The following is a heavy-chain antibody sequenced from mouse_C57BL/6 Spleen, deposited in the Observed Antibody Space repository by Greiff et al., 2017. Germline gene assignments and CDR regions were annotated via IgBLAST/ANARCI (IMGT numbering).Heavy chain of an antibody. CDR1: GYTFTSYD. V-gene: IGHV1-85*01. J-gene: IGHJ1*03. CDR2: IYPRDGST. CDR3: ARQNGSSPYWYFDV. Sequence: QVHVKQSGPELVKPGASVKLSCKASGYTFTSYDINWVKQRPGQGLEWIGWIYPRDGSTKYNEKFKGKATLTVDTSSSTAYMELHSLTSEDSAVYFCARQNGSSPYWYFDVWGTGTTVTVSS. D-gene: IGHD1-1*01.